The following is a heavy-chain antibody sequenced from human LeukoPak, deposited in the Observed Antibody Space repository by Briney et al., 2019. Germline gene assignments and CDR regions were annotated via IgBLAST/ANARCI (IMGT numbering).Heavy chain of an antibody. V-gene: IGHV3-48*04. CDR3: ARDPPYYYDSSGYWSDYFDY. D-gene: IGHD3-22*01. CDR1: GFTFSSYS. CDR2: ISSSSSTI. J-gene: IGHJ4*02. Sequence: GGSLRLSCAASGFTFSSYSMNWVRQAPGKGLEWVSYISSSSSTIYYADSVKGRFTISRDNAKNSLYLQMNSLRAEDTAVYYCARDPPYYYDSSGYWSDYFDYWGQGTLVTVSS.